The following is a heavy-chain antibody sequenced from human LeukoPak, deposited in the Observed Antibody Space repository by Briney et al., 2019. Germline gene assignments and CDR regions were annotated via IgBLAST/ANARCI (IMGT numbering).Heavy chain of an antibody. CDR3: ARNPPEGGYFGY. Sequence: PGGSLRLSCADSGFTFSNYNMNWVRQAPGKGLEWVSYISSSGSKIFYADSVKGRLTIPRDNAKNSLYLQMNSLRGEDTAVYYCARNPPEGGYFGYWGQGTLVTVSS. J-gene: IGHJ4*02. CDR2: ISSSGSKI. CDR1: GFTFSNYN. D-gene: IGHD3-22*01. V-gene: IGHV3-48*01.